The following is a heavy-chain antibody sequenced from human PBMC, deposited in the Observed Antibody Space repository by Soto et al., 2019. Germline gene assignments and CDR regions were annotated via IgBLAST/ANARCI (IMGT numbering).Heavy chain of an antibody. CDR3: ARDRGSYGYYYGMDV. Sequence: PGGSLRLSCAASAFTFKNHWMHWVRQVPGKGPVWVSRINDDGSFTSYADAVKGRFTISRDNSKNTLFLQMNSLRAEDTAVYYCARDRGSYGYYYGMDVWGQGTTVTVSS. J-gene: IGHJ6*02. V-gene: IGHV3-74*01. CDR2: INDDGSFT. D-gene: IGHD5-18*01. CDR1: AFTFKNHW.